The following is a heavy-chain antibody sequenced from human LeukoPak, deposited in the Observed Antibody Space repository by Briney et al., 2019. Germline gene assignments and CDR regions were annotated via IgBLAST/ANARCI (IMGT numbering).Heavy chain of an antibody. V-gene: IGHV4-59*01. Sequence: PSETLSLTCTVSGGSISSYYWSWIRQPPGKGLEWIGYICYSGSTNYNPSLKSRVTISVDTSKNQFSLKLSSVTAADTAVYYCARGGDRVLGIFGVSAGWFDPWGQGTLVTVSS. CDR3: ARGGDRVLGIFGVSAGWFDP. CDR2: ICYSGST. D-gene: IGHD3-3*01. CDR1: GGSISSYY. J-gene: IGHJ5*02.